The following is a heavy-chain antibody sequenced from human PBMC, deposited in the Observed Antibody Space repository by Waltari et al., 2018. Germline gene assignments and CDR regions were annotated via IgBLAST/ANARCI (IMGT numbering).Heavy chain of an antibody. CDR1: GGSISSGSYY. V-gene: IGHV4-61*02. CDR2: IYTSGST. CDR3: AREWVGGSYSGHWFDP. Sequence: QVQLQQWGAGLLKPSETLSLTCTVSGGSISSGSYYWSWIRQPAGKGLEWIGYIYTSGSTNYNPSLKSRVTISVDTSKNQFSLKLSSVTAADTAVYYCAREWVGGSYSGHWFDPWGQGTLVTVSS. D-gene: IGHD1-26*01. J-gene: IGHJ5*02.